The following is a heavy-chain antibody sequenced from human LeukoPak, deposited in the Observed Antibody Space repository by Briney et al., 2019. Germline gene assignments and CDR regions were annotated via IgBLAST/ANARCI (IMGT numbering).Heavy chain of an antibody. CDR2: FDPEDGET. J-gene: IGHJ4*02. CDR1: GYTLTELS. D-gene: IGHD3-22*01. Sequence: ASVKVSCKVSGYTLTELSMHWVRQAPGKGLEWMGGFDPEDGETIYAQKFQGRVTMTEDTSTDTAYMELSSLRSEDTAVYYCARGPFKYYYDSQYYFDYWGQGTLVTVSS. V-gene: IGHV1-24*01. CDR3: ARGPFKYYYDSQYYFDY.